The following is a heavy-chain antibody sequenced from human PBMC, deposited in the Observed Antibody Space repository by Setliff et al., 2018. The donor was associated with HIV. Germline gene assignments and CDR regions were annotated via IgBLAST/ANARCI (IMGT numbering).Heavy chain of an antibody. V-gene: IGHV3-23*01. Sequence: GGSLRLSCVASGFSFSTYSMSWVRQGPGKGLEWVSGLSATGVTTHYADSVKGRFTISRDNSKNTVYLQMNSLRAEDPAEYYCAKELAASGLGYFDSWGRGILVTVSS. CDR1: GFSFSTYS. J-gene: IGHJ4*02. CDR2: LSATGVTT. CDR3: AKELAASGLGYFDS. D-gene: IGHD3-22*01.